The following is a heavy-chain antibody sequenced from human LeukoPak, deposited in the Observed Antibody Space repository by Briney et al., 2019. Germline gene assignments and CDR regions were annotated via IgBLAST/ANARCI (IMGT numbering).Heavy chain of an antibody. CDR2: ISTRGGTI. V-gene: IGHV3-48*03. Sequence: PGGSLRLSCVVSGFIFSSFEMNWVRQVPGKGLGWISYISTRGGTIYYADSVKGRFTISRDNAKDSLYLQMNSLRAEDTAAYYCAGTDYDILTGYGIDYWGQGTLVTVSS. J-gene: IGHJ4*02. D-gene: IGHD3-9*01. CDR3: AGTDYDILTGYGIDY. CDR1: GFIFSSFE.